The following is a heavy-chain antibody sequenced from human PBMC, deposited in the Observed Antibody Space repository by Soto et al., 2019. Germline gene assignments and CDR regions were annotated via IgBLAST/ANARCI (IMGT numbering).Heavy chain of an antibody. V-gene: IGHV1-69*13. Sequence: SVKVSCKASGGTFSSYAISWVRQAPGQGLEWMGGIIPIFGTANYAQKFQGRVTITADESTSTAYMELSSLRSEDTAVYYCARDVPYGGNDNWFDPWGQGTLVTVSS. CDR1: GGTFSSYA. CDR2: IIPIFGTA. J-gene: IGHJ5*02. D-gene: IGHD4-17*01. CDR3: ARDVPYGGNDNWFDP.